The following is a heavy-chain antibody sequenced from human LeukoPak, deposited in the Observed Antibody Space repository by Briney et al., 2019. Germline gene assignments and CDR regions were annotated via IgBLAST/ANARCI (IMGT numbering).Heavy chain of an antibody. D-gene: IGHD3-10*01. CDR2: SSVYDGNT. V-gene: IGHV1-18*01. CDR1: GYTFTSYG. Sequence: GASVKVSCKTSGYTFTSYGVTWVRQAPGQGLEWMGWSSVYDGNTYYAQNFQGRLTMTTDTPTSTGHMELRSLRSDDTAVYYCARVGYYSGSGSQRCLDYWGQGTLVTVSS. J-gene: IGHJ4*02. CDR3: ARVGYYSGSGSQRCLDY.